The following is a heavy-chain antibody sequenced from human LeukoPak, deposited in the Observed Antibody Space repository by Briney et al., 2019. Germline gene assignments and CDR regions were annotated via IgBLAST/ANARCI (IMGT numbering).Heavy chain of an antibody. CDR2: IYYSGST. CDR1: GGSISSYY. Sequence: SETLSLTCTVSGGSISSYYWSWIRQPPGKGLEWIGYIYYSGSTNYNPSLKSRVTVSVDTSKNQFSLKLSSVTAADTAVYYCARLSVAPNYYYYYMDVWGKGATVTISS. J-gene: IGHJ6*03. D-gene: IGHD2-15*01. V-gene: IGHV4-59*01. CDR3: ARLSVAPNYYYYYMDV.